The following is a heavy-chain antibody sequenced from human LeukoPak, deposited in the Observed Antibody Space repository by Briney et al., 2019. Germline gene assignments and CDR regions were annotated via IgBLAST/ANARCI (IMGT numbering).Heavy chain of an antibody. CDR3: ARDPSSGSYQQYYFDY. V-gene: IGHV3-7*01. J-gene: IGHJ4*02. D-gene: IGHD1-26*01. CDR1: GFTFSSYW. CDR2: IKQDGSEK. Sequence: GGSLRLSCAASGFTFSSYWMSWVRQAPGKGLEWVANIKQDGSEKYYVDSVKGRFTISRDNAKNSLYLQMNSLRAEDTAVYYCARDPSSGSYQQYYFDYWGQGTLVSVSS.